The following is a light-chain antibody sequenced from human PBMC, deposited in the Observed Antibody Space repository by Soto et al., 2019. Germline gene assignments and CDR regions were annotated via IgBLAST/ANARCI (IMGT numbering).Light chain of an antibody. CDR1: SRDVGGYDY. CDR3: SSHTTSTTGV. J-gene: IGLJ3*02. CDR2: GVS. V-gene: IGLV2-14*01. Sequence: QSALTQPASVSGSPRQSITISCTGTSRDVGGYDYVSWYQQHPGKAPKLMIYGVSSRPSGVSNRFSGSKSGNTASLTISGLQAEDEADYYCSSHTTSTTGVFGGGTKLTVL.